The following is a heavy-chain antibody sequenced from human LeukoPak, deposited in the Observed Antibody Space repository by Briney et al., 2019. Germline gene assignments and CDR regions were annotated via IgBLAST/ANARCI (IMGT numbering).Heavy chain of an antibody. CDR2: INQDGSEE. CDR3: ARGQTPCPRTCLDY. Sequence: GESLRLSCVGSGFTFSSYWTTWVRQAPGKGLEWVANINQDGSEENYVDSVRGRFTISRDNARNSLLLQMNSLRAEDTAVYYCARGQTPCPRTCLDYWGQGTLVTVSS. CDR1: GFTFSSYW. D-gene: IGHD1-14*01. J-gene: IGHJ4*02. V-gene: IGHV3-7*04.